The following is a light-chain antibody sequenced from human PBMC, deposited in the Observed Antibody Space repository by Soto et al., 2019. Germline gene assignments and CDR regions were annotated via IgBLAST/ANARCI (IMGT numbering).Light chain of an antibody. CDR3: SSRAGQVV. J-gene: IGLJ3*02. V-gene: IGLV2-8*01. CDR1: SYNY. CDR2: EVN. Sequence: QSALTQPPSASGSPGQSVTISCTGTSYNYVSWYQQHPGKAPKLIIYEVNQRPSGVPDRFSGSKSGNTASLTVSGLQAEDEANYYCSSRAGQVVFGGGTKLTVL.